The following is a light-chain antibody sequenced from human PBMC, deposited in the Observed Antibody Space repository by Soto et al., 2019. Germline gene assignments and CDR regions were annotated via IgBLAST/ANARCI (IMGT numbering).Light chain of an antibody. V-gene: IGKV3-20*01. CDR3: QQYGSSPFT. Sequence: EIVLTQSPGTLSLSPGERATLSCRVSQSVSSSYLAWYQQKPGQAPRLLIYGASSRATGIPDRFSGSGSGTDFTLTISRLEPEHFAVYYCQQYGSSPFTFGPGTKVDIK. CDR1: QSVSSSY. CDR2: GAS. J-gene: IGKJ3*01.